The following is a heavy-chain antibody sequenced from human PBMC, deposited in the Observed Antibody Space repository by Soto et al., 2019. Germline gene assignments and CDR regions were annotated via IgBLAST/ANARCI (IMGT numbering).Heavy chain of an antibody. D-gene: IGHD3-22*01. V-gene: IGHV1-69*13. CDR2: IIPIFGTA. J-gene: IGHJ1*01. Sequence: GASVKVSCKASGGTFSSYAISWVRQAPGQGLEWMGGIIPIFGTANYAQKFQGRVTITADESTSTAYMELSSLRSEDTAVYYCASSSLGDSSGYYYVTYFQHWGQGTLVTVSS. CDR3: ASSSLGDSSGYYYVTYFQH. CDR1: GGTFSSYA.